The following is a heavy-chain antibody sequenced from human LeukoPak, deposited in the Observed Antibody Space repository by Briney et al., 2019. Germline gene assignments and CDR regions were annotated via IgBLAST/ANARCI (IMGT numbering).Heavy chain of an antibody. CDR3: AAGGRYTYGYGD. J-gene: IGHJ4*02. CDR2: ISSRATNT. D-gene: IGHD5-18*01. CDR1: GLTFDNFS. V-gene: IGHV3-23*01. Sequence: GASLRLSCVVSGLTFDNFSMGWVRQAPGKGLEWVSTISSRATNTYYADSVKGRFTISRDNSKHTLYLELNTLRAEDTAVYYCAAGGRYTYGYGDLGQGTLVTVSS.